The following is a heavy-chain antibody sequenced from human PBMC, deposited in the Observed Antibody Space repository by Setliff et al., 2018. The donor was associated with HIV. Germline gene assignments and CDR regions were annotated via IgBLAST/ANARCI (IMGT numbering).Heavy chain of an antibody. CDR3: AKDRLFPRL. D-gene: IGHD2-21*01. J-gene: IGHJ4*02. CDR1: DFRFSDSA. V-gene: IGHV3-23*01. Sequence: PGGSLRLSWVASDFRFSDSAMSWVRQTPGKGLEYVSSITDTGSKTYYADSVKGRFTISRDNSKNTVYLQMVSLRAEDTALYFCAKDRLFPRLWGQGTQVTVSS. CDR2: ITDTGSKT.